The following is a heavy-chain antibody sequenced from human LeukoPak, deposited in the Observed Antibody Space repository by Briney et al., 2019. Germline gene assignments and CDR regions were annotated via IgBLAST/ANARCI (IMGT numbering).Heavy chain of an antibody. Sequence: SETLSLTCTVSGYSISSGYYWGWIRQPPGKGLEWIGSIYHSGSTYYNPSLKSRVTISVDTSKNQFSLKLSSVTAADTAVYYCARDVIWFGELSGGLDVWGQGTTVTVSS. V-gene: IGHV4-38-2*02. D-gene: IGHD3-10*01. CDR2: IYHSGST. CDR1: GYSISSGYY. CDR3: ARDVIWFGELSGGLDV. J-gene: IGHJ6*02.